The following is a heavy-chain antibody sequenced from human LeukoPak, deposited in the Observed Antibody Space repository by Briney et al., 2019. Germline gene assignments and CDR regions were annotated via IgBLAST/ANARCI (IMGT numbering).Heavy chain of an antibody. V-gene: IGHV3-20*04. CDR2: INWNGGIT. CDR1: GFTFDDYG. Sequence: GGSLRLSCAASGFTFDDYGMSWVRPAPGKGLEWVSGINWNGGITGYADSVKGRFTISRDNAKNSLYLQMNSLRAEDTALYYCARDSDDILTGYGAFDIWGQGTMVTVSS. CDR3: ARDSDDILTGYGAFDI. D-gene: IGHD3-9*01. J-gene: IGHJ3*02.